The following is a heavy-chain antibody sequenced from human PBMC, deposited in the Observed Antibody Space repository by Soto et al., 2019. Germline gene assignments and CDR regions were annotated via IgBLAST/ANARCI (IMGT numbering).Heavy chain of an antibody. CDR2: IFYSGAS. J-gene: IGHJ5*02. V-gene: IGHV4-59*06. CDR3: ARHSPTSGKTPGP. CDR1: GASVSGYY. D-gene: IGHD1-1*01. Sequence: SETLSLTCTVSGASVSGYYWSWIRQHPGKGLEWIGYIFYSGASYYNPSLKSRVTISMDTPANQFSLKLSSVTAADTAVYYCARHSPTSGKTPGPWGQGTLVTVSS.